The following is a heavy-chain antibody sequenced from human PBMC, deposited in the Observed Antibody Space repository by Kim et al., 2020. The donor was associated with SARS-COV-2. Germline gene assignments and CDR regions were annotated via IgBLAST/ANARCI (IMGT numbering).Heavy chain of an antibody. CDR3: AKDRSSGWYDYFDY. V-gene: IGHV3-30*02. Sequence: ADSVKGRFTISRDKSKNPLYLQMNSLRAEDTAVYYCAKDRSSGWYDYFDYWGQGTLVTVSS. J-gene: IGHJ4*02. D-gene: IGHD6-19*01.